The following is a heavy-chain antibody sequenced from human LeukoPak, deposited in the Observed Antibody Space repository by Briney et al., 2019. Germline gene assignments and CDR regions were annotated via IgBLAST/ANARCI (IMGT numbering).Heavy chain of an antibody. D-gene: IGHD5-18*01. V-gene: IGHV3-23*01. CDR3: AKVQIGRSYGSPFDY. CDR1: VFTFSSYA. J-gene: IGHJ4*02. CDR2: ISGSGGST. Sequence: PGGSLRLSCAASVFTFSSYAMSWVRQAPGKGLEWVSAISGSGGSTYYADSVKGRFTISRDNSKNTLYLQMNSLRAEDTAVYYCAKVQIGRSYGSPFDYWGQGTLVTVSS.